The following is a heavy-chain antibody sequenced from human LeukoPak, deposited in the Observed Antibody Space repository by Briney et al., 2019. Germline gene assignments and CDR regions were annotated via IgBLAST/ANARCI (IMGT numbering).Heavy chain of an antibody. CDR3: ARDGSYSGSYNPNWYFDL. D-gene: IGHD1-26*01. V-gene: IGHV3-23*01. CDR1: GFTFSSYA. Sequence: QPGGSLRLSCAASGFTFSSYAMSWVRQAPGKGLEWVSAISGSGGSTYYADSVKGRFTISRDNSKNTLYLQMNSLRAEDTAVYYCARDGSYSGSYNPNWYFDLWGRGTLVTVSS. CDR2: ISGSGGST. J-gene: IGHJ2*01.